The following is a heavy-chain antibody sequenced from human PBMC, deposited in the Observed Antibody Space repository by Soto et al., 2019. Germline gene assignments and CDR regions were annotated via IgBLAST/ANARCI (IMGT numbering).Heavy chain of an antibody. D-gene: IGHD1-26*01. CDR2: IYYSGST. CDR3: AIIPQSIVGAPDWYFDL. V-gene: IGHV4-30-4*01. CDR1: GGSISSGDYY. Sequence: QVQLQESGPGLVKPSQTLSLTCTVSGGSISSGDYYWSWIRQPPGKGLEWIGYIYYSGSTYYNPSLKSRVTISVDTSKNQFSLKLSSVTAADTAVYYCAIIPQSIVGAPDWYFDLWGRGTLVTVSS. J-gene: IGHJ2*01.